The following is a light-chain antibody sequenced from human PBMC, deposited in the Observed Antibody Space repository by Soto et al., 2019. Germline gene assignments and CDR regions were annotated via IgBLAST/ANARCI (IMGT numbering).Light chain of an antibody. V-gene: IGKV3-20*01. CDR1: QSVSIN. Sequence: TVLTQSPGTLSVSPGERASLSCRASQSVSINLGWYQQKPGQAPRLLIYGTSSRATGIPDRFSGSGSGTDFTLTISRLEPEDFAVYYCQQYGNSPITFGQGTRLEIK. CDR3: QQYGNSPIT. CDR2: GTS. J-gene: IGKJ5*01.